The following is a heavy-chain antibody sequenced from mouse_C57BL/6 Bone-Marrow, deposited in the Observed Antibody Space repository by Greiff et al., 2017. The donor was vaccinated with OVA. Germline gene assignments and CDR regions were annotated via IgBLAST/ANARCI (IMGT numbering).Heavy chain of an antibody. CDR1: GFNIKDDY. D-gene: IGHD2-3*01. CDR2: IDPENGDT. V-gene: IGHV14-4*01. J-gene: IGHJ3*01. CDR3: TPGGWLLPFAY. Sequence: EVQLQQSGAELVRPGASVKLSCTASGFNIKDDYMHWVKQRPEQGLEWIGWIDPENGDTEYASKFQGKATITADTSSNTAYLQLSSLTSEDTAVYYCTPGGWLLPFAYWGQGTLVTVSA.